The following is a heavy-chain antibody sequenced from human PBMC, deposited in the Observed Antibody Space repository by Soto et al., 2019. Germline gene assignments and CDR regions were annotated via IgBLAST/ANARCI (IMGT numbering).Heavy chain of an antibody. CDR1: GFTFSSYA. CDR2: ISSNGGST. Sequence: PGGSLRLSCAASGFTFSSYAMHWVRQAPGKGLEYVSAISSNGGSTYYADSVKGRFTISRDNSKNTLYLQMGSLRAEDMAVYYCARARDYDSRGYLWGAFDIWGQGTMVTVSS. J-gene: IGHJ3*02. CDR3: ARARDYDSRGYLWGAFDI. D-gene: IGHD3-22*01. V-gene: IGHV3-64*02.